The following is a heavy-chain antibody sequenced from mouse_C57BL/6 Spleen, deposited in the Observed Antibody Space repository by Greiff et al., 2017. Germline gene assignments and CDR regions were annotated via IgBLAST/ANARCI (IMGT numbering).Heavy chain of an antibody. CDR3: ARHDGTLQYYFDY. D-gene: IGHD2-1*01. V-gene: IGHV5-6*01. CDR1: GFTFSSYG. J-gene: IGHJ2*01. Sequence: EVNLVESGGDLVKPGGSLKLSCAASGFTFSSYGMSWVRQTPDKRLEWVATISSGGSYTYYPDSVKGRFTISRDNAKNTLYLQMSSLKSDDTAMYYCARHDGTLQYYFDYWGQGTTLTVSS. CDR2: ISSGGSYT.